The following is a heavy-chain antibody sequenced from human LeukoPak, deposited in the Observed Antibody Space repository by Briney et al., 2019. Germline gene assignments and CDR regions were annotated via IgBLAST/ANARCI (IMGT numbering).Heavy chain of an antibody. V-gene: IGHV3-23*01. CDR1: GFTFSSYA. J-gene: IGHJ4*02. Sequence: GGSLRLSCAAPGFTFSSYAMSWFGQAPGKGLDWVSAISGRGGSTYYADSVKGRFTISRDNSKNTLYLQMNSLRAEDTAVYYCAKDHLRVELRFLEWLPNGYYFDYWGQGTLVTVSS. D-gene: IGHD3-3*01. CDR2: ISGRGGST. CDR3: AKDHLRVELRFLEWLPNGYYFDY.